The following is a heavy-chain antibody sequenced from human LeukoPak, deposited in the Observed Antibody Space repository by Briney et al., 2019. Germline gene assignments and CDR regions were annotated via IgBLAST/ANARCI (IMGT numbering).Heavy chain of an antibody. J-gene: IGHJ4*02. CDR3: ATLVGVSWFGALRH. D-gene: IGHD3-10*01. CDR2: IKHDGSET. Sequence: GGSLRLSCVVSGFSFSNYWMDWVRQAPGKGLEWVAFIKHDGSETAYADSVKGRFTISRDNAKNSLYLQMNSLRVEDTAVYYCATLVGVSWFGALRHWSQGTLVTVSS. V-gene: IGHV3-7*01. CDR1: GFSFSNYW.